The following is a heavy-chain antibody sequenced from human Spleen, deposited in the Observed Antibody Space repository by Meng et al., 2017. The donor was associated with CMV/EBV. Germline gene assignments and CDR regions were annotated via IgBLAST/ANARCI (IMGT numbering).Heavy chain of an antibody. D-gene: IGHD7-27*01. CDR1: GYTFTDHY. CDR3: ARDKNWGPDY. V-gene: IGHV1-2*02. CDR2: IHPQSGVT. J-gene: IGHJ4*02. Sequence: ASVKVSCKASGYTFTDHYFHWVRQAPGQGLEWMGWIHPQSGVTNYAQKFQARVTLTRDTSINTGYMELSRLTSDDTAVYYCARDKNWGPDYWGQGTLVRLL.